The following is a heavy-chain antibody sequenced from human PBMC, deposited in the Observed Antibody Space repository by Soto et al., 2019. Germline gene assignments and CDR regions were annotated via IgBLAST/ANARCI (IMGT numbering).Heavy chain of an antibody. V-gene: IGHV3-74*01. CDR2: INTDGSST. D-gene: IGHD1-26*01. Sequence: EVQLVESGGGLVQPGGSLRLSCAASGLTFSSYWVHWVRQAPGKGLVWVSRINTDGSSTSYADSVKGRFTISRDNAKNTLYLQMNSLGAEDTAVYYCARRGQVGSGLAHWGQGTLVTVSS. J-gene: IGHJ5*02. CDR1: GLTFSSYW. CDR3: ARRGQVGSGLAH.